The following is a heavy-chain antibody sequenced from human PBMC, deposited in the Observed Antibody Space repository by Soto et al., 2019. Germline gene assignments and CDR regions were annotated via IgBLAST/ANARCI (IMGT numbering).Heavy chain of an antibody. CDR1: GFTFSSYA. V-gene: IGHV3-23*01. CDR2: ISGSGGST. CDR3: ATTRPKTVVVVAAETYYYYMDV. Sequence: GGSLRLSCAASGFTFSSYAMSWVRQAPVKGLEWVSAISGSGGSTYYADSVKGRFTISRDNSKNTLYLQMNSLRAEDTAVYYCATTRPKTVVVVAAETYYYYMDVWGKGTTVTVSS. J-gene: IGHJ6*03. D-gene: IGHD2-15*01.